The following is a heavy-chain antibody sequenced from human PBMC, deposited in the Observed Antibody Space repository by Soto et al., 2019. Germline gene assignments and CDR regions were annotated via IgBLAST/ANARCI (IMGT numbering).Heavy chain of an antibody. J-gene: IGHJ3*02. V-gene: IGHV1-18*01. D-gene: IGHD3-9*01. Sequence: EASVKVSCKASGYTFTSYGISWVRQAPGQGLEWMGWISTYNGNTNFTQKLQGRVTMTTDTSTSTAYMELRSLRSDDTAVYFCAASYYAILTGHFAFDIWGHGTMVTVSS. CDR3: AASYYAILTGHFAFDI. CDR2: ISTYNGNT. CDR1: GYTFTSYG.